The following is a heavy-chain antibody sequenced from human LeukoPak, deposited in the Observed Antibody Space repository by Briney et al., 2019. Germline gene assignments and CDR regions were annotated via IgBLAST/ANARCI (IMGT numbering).Heavy chain of an antibody. CDR3: ARMYSGYDFTDY. CDR1: GGSISSYY. CDR2: INHSGST. V-gene: IGHV4-34*01. D-gene: IGHD5-12*01. J-gene: IGHJ4*02. Sequence: PSETLSLTCTVSGGSISSYYWSWIRQPPGKGLEWIGEINHSGSTNYNPSLKSRVTISVDTSKNQFSLKLSSVTAADTAVYYCARMYSGYDFTDYWGQGTLVTVSS.